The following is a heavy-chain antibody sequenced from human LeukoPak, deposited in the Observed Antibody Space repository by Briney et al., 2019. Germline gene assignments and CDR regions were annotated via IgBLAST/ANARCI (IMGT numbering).Heavy chain of an antibody. CDR3: ARGPSGYHNT. V-gene: IGHV3-66*01. Sequence: GGSLRLSCAASEFSVGSNYMTWVRQAPGKGLEWVSLNSGGSTYYADSVKGRFTISRDNSKNTPYLQMNSLRAEDTAVYYCARGPSGYHNTGGQGTLVTVSS. CDR1: EFSVGSNY. D-gene: IGHD5-12*01. CDR2: NSGGST. J-gene: IGHJ4*02.